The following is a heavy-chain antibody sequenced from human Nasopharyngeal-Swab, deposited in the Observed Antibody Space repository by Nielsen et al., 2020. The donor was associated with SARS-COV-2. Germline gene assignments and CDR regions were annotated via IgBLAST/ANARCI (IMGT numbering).Heavy chain of an antibody. V-gene: IGHV3-7*01. D-gene: IGHD2-2*01. J-gene: IGHJ4*02. CDR3: ARPPPGVVVPAAMFGY. Sequence: GESLKISCAASGFTFSSYWMSWVRQAPGKWLEWVANIKQDGSEKYYVDSVKGRFTISRDNAKNSLYLQMNSLRAEDTAVYYCARPPPGVVVPAAMFGYWGQGTLVTVSS. CDR1: GFTFSSYW. CDR2: IKQDGSEK.